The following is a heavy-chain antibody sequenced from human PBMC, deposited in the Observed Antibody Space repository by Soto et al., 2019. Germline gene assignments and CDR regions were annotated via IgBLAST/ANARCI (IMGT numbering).Heavy chain of an antibody. J-gene: IGHJ6*03. CDR1: GFTFSSYG. CDR3: ARVPWYCSSTSCYGRARDYYMDV. V-gene: IGHV3-33*01. Sequence: GGSLRLSCAASGFTFSSYGMHWVRQAPGKGLEWVAVIWYDGSNKYYADSVKGRFTISRDNSKNTLYLQMNSLRAEETAVYYCARVPWYCSSTSCYGRARDYYMDVWGKGTTVTVSS. D-gene: IGHD2-2*01. CDR2: IWYDGSNK.